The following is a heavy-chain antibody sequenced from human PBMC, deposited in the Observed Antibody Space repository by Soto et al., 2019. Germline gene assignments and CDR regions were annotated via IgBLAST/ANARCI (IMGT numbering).Heavy chain of an antibody. D-gene: IGHD2-8*01. Sequence: PSQTLSLTCAISGDSVSSNSAAWNWIRQSPSRGLEWLGKTYYRSKWYNDYAVSVKSRITINPDTSKNQFSLQLNSVTPEDTAVYYCARVKMVYAHSYYYYYGMDVWGQGTTVTVSS. V-gene: IGHV6-1*01. CDR3: ARVKMVYAHSYYYYYGMDV. J-gene: IGHJ6*02. CDR2: TYYRSKWYN. CDR1: GDSVSSNSAA.